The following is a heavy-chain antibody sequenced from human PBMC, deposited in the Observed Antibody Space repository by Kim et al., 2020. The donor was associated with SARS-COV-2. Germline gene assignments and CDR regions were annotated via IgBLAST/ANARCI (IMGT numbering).Heavy chain of an antibody. V-gene: IGHV4-34*01. CDR2: T. CDR3: ARLDNITGTQY. J-gene: IGHJ4*02. Sequence: TNYNPSLKSRVTISVDTSKNQFSLKLSSVTAADTAVYYCARLDNITGTQYWGQGTLVTVSS. D-gene: IGHD1-20*01.